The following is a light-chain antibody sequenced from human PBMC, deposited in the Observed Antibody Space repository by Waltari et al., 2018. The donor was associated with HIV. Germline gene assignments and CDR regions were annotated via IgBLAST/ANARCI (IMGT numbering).Light chain of an antibody. J-gene: IGLJ1*01. CDR2: RGN. V-gene: IGLV1-47*01. CDR3: ASWDDSLMGYV. CDR1: KSNIGSKP. Sequence: QSVMAQPPSVSGTPGQRVNISCSGSKSNIGSKPVYWYQQVPGTPPKLLMDRGNQRPSGVPDRFSASKSGTSASLAISGLRSEDEADYFCASWDDSLMGYVLGNGTRVTV.